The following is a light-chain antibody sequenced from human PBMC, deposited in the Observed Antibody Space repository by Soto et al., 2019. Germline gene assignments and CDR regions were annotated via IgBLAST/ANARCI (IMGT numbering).Light chain of an antibody. V-gene: IGKV1-5*03. Sequence: DIQMTQSPSTLSGSVGDRVTITCRASQTISSWLAWYQQKPGKAPKLLIYKASTLKSGVPSRFSGSGSGTEFILTISSLQPDDFATYYCQQYSSYPFTFGPGTKVDIK. CDR2: KAS. CDR1: QTISSW. CDR3: QQYSSYPFT. J-gene: IGKJ3*01.